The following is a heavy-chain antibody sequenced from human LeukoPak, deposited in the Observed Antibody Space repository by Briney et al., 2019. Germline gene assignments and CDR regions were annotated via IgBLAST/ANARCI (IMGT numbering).Heavy chain of an antibody. CDR2: IRLDGSRK. Sequence: PGGSLRLSCAASGFTFSSYGMYWVRQAPGKGLDWVAFIRLDGSRKYYADSVKGRFTISRDNSKNTLFLQMNGLRAEDTAVYYCAKRALSGRESEYSHYMDVWGKGTTVIISS. D-gene: IGHD6-19*01. CDR1: GFTFSSYG. CDR3: AKRALSGRESEYSHYMDV. V-gene: IGHV3-30*02. J-gene: IGHJ6*03.